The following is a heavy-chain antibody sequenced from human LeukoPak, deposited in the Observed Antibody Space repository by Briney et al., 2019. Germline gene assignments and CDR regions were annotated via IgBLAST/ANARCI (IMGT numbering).Heavy chain of an antibody. CDR3: ARDLETLRLAAANY. CDR2: IKPDGSKK. Sequence: GGSLRLSCATSGFTFSNYWMTWVRQAPGTGLEWVANIKPDGSKKNYMDSVKGRFTISRDNAKNSLNLQMNSLRVEDTAVYYCARDLETLRLAAANYWGQGTLVTVSS. V-gene: IGHV3-7*01. CDR1: GFTFSNYW. J-gene: IGHJ4*02. D-gene: IGHD6-13*01.